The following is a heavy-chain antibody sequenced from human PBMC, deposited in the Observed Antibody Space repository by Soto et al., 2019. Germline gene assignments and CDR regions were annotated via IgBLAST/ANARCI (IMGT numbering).Heavy chain of an antibody. CDR2: IYYSGST. Sequence: QVQLQESGPGLVKPSQTLSLTCTVSGGSISSGDYYWSWIRQPPGKGLEWIGYIYYSGSTYYNPSLKSRVTISVDTSKNQFSLKLSSVTAADTAVYYCARENQNYYDSSGWGDYWGQGTLVTVSS. CDR3: ARENQNYYDSSGWGDY. J-gene: IGHJ4*02. CDR1: GGSISSGDYY. V-gene: IGHV4-30-4*01. D-gene: IGHD3-22*01.